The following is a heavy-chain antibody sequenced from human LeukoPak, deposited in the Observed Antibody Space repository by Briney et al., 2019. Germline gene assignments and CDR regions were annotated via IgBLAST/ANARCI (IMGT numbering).Heavy chain of an antibody. Sequence: SETLSLTCAVYGGSFSGYYWSWIRQPPGKGLEWIGEINHSGSTNYNPSLKSRVTISVDTSKNQFSLKLSSVTAADTAVYYCARDNAYCTTTSCYAYNWLDPWGQGTLVTVSS. CDR2: INHSGST. J-gene: IGHJ5*02. V-gene: IGHV4-34*01. D-gene: IGHD2-2*01. CDR3: ARDNAYCTTTSCYAYNWLDP. CDR1: GGSFSGYY.